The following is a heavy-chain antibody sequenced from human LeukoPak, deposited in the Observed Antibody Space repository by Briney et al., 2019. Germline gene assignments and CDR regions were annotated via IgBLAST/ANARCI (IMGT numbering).Heavy chain of an antibody. V-gene: IGHV4-39*01. D-gene: IGHD4-17*01. CDR1: GGSISSSSYY. CDR3: ARQDYGDYAFDY. J-gene: IGHJ4*02. Sequence: SETLSLTCTVSGGSISSSSYYWGWIRQPPRKGLEWIGSIYYSGSTYYNPSLKSRVTISVDTSKNQFSLKLSSVTAADTAVYYCARQDYGDYAFDYWGQGTLVTVSS. CDR2: IYYSGST.